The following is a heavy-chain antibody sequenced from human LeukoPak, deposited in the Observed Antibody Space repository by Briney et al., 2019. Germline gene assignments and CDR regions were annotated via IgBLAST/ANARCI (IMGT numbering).Heavy chain of an antibody. D-gene: IGHD6-6*01. J-gene: IGHJ4*02. Sequence: PSETLSLTCTVSGGSISSYYWSWIRQPPGKGLEWIGYIYYSGSTNYNPSLKSRVTISVDTSKNQFSLKLSSVTAADTAVYYWAREKGSSSTPNGIDYWGQGTLVTVSS. V-gene: IGHV4-59*01. CDR2: IYYSGST. CDR1: GGSISSYY. CDR3: AREKGSSSTPNGIDY.